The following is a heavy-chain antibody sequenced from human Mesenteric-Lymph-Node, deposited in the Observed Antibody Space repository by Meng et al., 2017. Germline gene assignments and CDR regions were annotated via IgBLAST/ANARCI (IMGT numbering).Heavy chain of an antibody. Sequence: SETLSLTCAVYGGSFSGYYWSWIRQPPGKGLEWIGEINHSGSTNYNPSLKSRVTISVDTSKNQFSLNLNSVTAADTAVYYCARDGYYYDYTDFWGQGTLVTVSS. D-gene: IGHD3-22*01. CDR1: GGSFSGYY. J-gene: IGHJ4*02. V-gene: IGHV4-34*01. CDR2: INHSGST. CDR3: ARDGYYYDYTDF.